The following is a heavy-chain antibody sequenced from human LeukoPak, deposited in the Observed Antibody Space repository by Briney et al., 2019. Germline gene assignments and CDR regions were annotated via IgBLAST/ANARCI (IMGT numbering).Heavy chain of an antibody. V-gene: IGHV1-2*06. J-gene: IGHJ6*03. Sequence: ASVKVSCKPSGYTFTDSYIHWVRQAPGQGLEWMGRINPNSGDPNYPQKFQGRVTMTRDTSISTAYMEISSLTSDDTAVYYCARSARHCNNGVCFTDYYIDLWGKGTTVIVSS. CDR2: INPNSGDP. CDR3: ARSARHCNNGVCFTDYYIDL. CDR1: GYTFTDSY. D-gene: IGHD2-8*01.